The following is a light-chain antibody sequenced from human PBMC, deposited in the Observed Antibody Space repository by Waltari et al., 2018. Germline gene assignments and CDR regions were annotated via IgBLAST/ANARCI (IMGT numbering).Light chain of an antibody. Sequence: EIVMTQSPATLSVSPGERATLSGRASQSVSNKLAWYQQKPGQAPRLLIYGASTRATGIPARFSGSGSGTEFTLTISSLQSEDFAVYYCQQYNYWRTFGPGTKVDIK. CDR1: QSVSNK. CDR2: GAS. J-gene: IGKJ3*01. V-gene: IGKV3-15*01. CDR3: QQYNYWRT.